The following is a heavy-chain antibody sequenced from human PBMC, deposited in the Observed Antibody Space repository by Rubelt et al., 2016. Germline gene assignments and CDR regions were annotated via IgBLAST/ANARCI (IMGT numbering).Heavy chain of an antibody. V-gene: IGHV4-59*01. CDR3: ARDSGSSSWYDYYYGMDV. CDR2: IYYSGST. CDR1: GGSISSYY. J-gene: IGHJ6*02. D-gene: IGHD6-13*01. Sequence: ETLSLTCTVSGGSISSYYWSWIRQPPGKGLEWIGYIYYSGSTNYNPSLKSRVTISVDTSKNQFSLKLSSVTAADTAVYYCARDSGSSSWYDYYYGMDVWGQGTTVTVSS.